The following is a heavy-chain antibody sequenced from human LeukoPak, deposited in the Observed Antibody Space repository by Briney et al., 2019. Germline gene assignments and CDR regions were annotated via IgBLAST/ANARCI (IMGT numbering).Heavy chain of an antibody. J-gene: IGHJ4*02. Sequence: PSETLSLTCTVSGGSISSSSYYWGWLRQPPGKGLEWIGSIYYSGSTYYNPSLKSRFTISVDTSKNQFSLKLSSVTAADTAVYYCASRSDEEWLFDYWGQGTLVTVSS. V-gene: IGHV4-39*01. CDR2: IYYSGST. CDR3: ASRSDEEWLFDY. D-gene: IGHD6-19*01. CDR1: GGSISSSSYY.